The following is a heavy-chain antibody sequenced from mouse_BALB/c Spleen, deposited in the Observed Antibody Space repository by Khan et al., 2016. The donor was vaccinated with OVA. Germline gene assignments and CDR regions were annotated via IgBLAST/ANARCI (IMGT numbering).Heavy chain of an antibody. CDR3: ARGGYSAFAY. CDR2: IYPGNSDT. V-gene: IGHV1-5*01. CDR1: GYSFTSYL. J-gene: IGHJ3*01. Sequence: EVHLVESGTVLARPGASVKMSCKASGYSFTSYLIHWVKQRPGQGLEWIGDIYPGNSDTTYNQKFKDKAKLTSGTSANTAYMEVSSLTNEDSAVYYGARGGYSAFAYWGQGTLVTVSA. D-gene: IGHD2-12*01.